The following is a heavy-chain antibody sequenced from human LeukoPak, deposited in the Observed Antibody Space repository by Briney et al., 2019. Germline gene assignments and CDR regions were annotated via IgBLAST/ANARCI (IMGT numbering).Heavy chain of an antibody. V-gene: IGHV1-3*01. CDR2: INAGNGNT. J-gene: IGHJ6*03. Sequence: GASVKVSCKASGYTFTSYAMHWVRQAPGQRLEWMGWINAGNGNTKYSQKFQGRVTITADESTSTAYMELSSLRSEDTAVYYCARVSTYNWNLPDYYYYYMDVWGKGTTVTVSS. CDR1: GYTFTSYA. D-gene: IGHD1-20*01. CDR3: ARVSTYNWNLPDYYYYYMDV.